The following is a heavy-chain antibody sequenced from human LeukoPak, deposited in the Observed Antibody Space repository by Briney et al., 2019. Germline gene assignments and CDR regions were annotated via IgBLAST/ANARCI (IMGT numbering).Heavy chain of an antibody. V-gene: IGHV3-21*01. Sequence: PGGSLTLSCAASGFTFSSYSMNWVRQAPGKGLEWVSSISSSSSYIYYADSVKGRFTISRDNAKNSLYLQMNSLRAEDTAVYYCARDGYDFWSGYYRGGFDYWGQGTLVTVSS. D-gene: IGHD3-3*01. J-gene: IGHJ4*02. CDR1: GFTFSSYS. CDR3: ARDGYDFWSGYYRGGFDY. CDR2: ISSSSSYI.